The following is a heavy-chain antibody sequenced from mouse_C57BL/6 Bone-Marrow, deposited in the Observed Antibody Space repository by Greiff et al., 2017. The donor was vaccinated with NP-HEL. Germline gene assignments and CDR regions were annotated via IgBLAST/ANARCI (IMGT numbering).Heavy chain of an antibody. CDR2: IDPETGGT. CDR3: TRIDGNYNAMDY. Sequence: VQLQQSGAELVRPGASVTLSCKASGYTFTDYEMHWVKQTPVHGLEWIGAIDPETGGTAYNQKFKGKAILTADKSSSTAYMELRSLTSDDSAVYYCTRIDGNYNAMDYWGQGTSVTVSS. V-gene: IGHV1-15*01. D-gene: IGHD2-1*01. CDR1: GYTFTDYE. J-gene: IGHJ4*01.